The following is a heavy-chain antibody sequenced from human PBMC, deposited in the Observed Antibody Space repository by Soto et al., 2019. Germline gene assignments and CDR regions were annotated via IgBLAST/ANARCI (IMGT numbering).Heavy chain of an antibody. CDR1: GFTFSSYW. J-gene: IGHJ6*03. D-gene: IGHD2-2*02. CDR3: ARGYCSSASCYKRYMDV. CDR2: IKQDGSEK. V-gene: IGHV3-7*01. Sequence: GGSLRLSCAASGFTFSSYWMSWVRQAPGKGLEWVANIKQDGSEKYYVDSVKGRFTISRDNAKNSLYLQMNSLRAEDTAVYSCARGYCSSASCYKRYMDVWGKGTTVTVSS.